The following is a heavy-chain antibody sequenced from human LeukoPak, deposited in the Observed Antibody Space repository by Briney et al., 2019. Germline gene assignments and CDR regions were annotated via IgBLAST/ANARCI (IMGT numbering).Heavy chain of an antibody. CDR3: ARGRYPRGLFLFSSGWYPIVFDY. Sequence: GGSLRLSCAASGFTFSSYGMHWVRQAPGKGLEWVAVIWYDGSNKYYADSVKGRFTISRDNSKNTLYLQMNSLRAEDTAVYYCARGRYPRGLFLFSSGWYPIVFDYWGQGTLVTVSS. D-gene: IGHD6-19*01. CDR2: IWYDGSNK. CDR1: GFTFSSYG. J-gene: IGHJ4*02. V-gene: IGHV3-33*01.